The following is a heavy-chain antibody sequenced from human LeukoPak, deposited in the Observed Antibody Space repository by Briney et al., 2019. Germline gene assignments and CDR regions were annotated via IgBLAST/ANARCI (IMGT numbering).Heavy chain of an antibody. V-gene: IGHV3-33*06. CDR2: IWYDGSNK. CDR3: AKDSPYDYYGTEFDY. D-gene: IGHD3-10*01. CDR1: GFTFSSYG. Sequence: GGSLRLSCAASGFTFSSYGMPWVRQAPGKGLEWVAVIWYDGSNKYYADSVKGRFTISRDNSKNTLYLQMNSLRAEDTAVYYCAKDSPYDYYGTEFDYWGQGTLVTVSS. J-gene: IGHJ4*02.